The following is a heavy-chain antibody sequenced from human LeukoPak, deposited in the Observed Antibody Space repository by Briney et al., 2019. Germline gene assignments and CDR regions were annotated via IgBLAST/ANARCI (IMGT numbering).Heavy chain of an antibody. CDR2: IRYDGNNK. CDR1: GITFSNYG. CDR3: ANGPHYNILTGYYKVRSHLDY. J-gene: IGHJ4*02. V-gene: IGHV3-30*02. D-gene: IGHD3-9*01. Sequence: PGGSLRLSCGASGITFSNYGMHWVRQAPGKGLEWVAFIRYDGNNKHYADSVKGRFTISRGNSKSTLYLQMNSLRPEDTAVYYCANGPHYNILTGYYKVRSHLDYWGQGTLVTVSS.